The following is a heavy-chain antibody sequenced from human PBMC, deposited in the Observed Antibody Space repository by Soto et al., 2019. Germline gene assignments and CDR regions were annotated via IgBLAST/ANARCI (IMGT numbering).Heavy chain of an antibody. J-gene: IGHJ4*02. D-gene: IGHD4-17*01. CDR2: ISGGGGST. CDR1: GFTFSSFA. V-gene: IGHV3-23*01. CDR3: AKDNRRYGENDC. Sequence: EVQLLESGGGLVQPGGSLRLSCAASGFTFSSFAMSWVRQAPGKGLDWVSAISGGGGSTYYADSVKGRFTISRDNSKNTLYLQMNSLRAEDTAVYYCAKDNRRYGENDCWGQGTLVTVSS.